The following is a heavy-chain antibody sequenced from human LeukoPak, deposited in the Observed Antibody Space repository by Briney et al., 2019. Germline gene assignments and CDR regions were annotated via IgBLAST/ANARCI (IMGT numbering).Heavy chain of an antibody. Sequence: VASVKVSCKASGYTFTSYGISWVRQAPGQGLEWMGWISAYNGNTNYAQKLQGRVTMTTDTSTSTAYMELRSLRSDDTAVYYCARDLIVATNRPPVLEYRGQGTLVTISS. V-gene: IGHV1-18*01. D-gene: IGHD5-12*01. J-gene: IGHJ4*02. CDR1: GYTFTSYG. CDR2: ISAYNGNT. CDR3: ARDLIVATNRPPVLEY.